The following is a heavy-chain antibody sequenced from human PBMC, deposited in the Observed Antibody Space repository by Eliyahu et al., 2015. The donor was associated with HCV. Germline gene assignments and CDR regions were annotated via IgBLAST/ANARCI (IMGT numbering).Heavy chain of an antibody. CDR1: GGSFSGYY. CDR3: ARGRCSSTSCEGYYYYMDV. V-gene: IGHV4-34*01. Sequence: QVQLQQWGAGLLKPSETLSLTCAVYGGSFSGYYWSWIRQPPGKGLEWIGEINHSGSTNYNPSLKSRVTISVDTSKNQFSLKLSSVTAADTAVYYCARGRCSSTSCEGYYYYMDVWGKGTTVTVSS. CDR2: INHSGST. D-gene: IGHD2-2*01. J-gene: IGHJ6*03.